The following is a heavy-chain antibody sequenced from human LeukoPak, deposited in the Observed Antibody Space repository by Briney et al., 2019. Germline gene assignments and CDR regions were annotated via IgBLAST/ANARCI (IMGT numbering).Heavy chain of an antibody. V-gene: IGHV5-51*01. CDR1: GYSSTSSW. CDR3: ARHPSYTSGWPLDY. Sequence: GKSLKISCKGSGYSSTSSWIGWVRQMPGKGLDWMGIIYLGDSETRYSPSFQGQVTISADKSINTAYLQWSSLKASDTAMYYCARHPSYTSGWPLDYWGQGTLVIVSS. CDR2: IYLGDSET. D-gene: IGHD6-19*01. J-gene: IGHJ4*02.